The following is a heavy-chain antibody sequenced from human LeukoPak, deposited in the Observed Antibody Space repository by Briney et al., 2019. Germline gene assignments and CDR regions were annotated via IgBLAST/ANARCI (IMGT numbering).Heavy chain of an antibody. Sequence: SETLSLTCTVSGGSVSSYYWSWIRQPPGKGLEWIGSIHYSGSTTYNPSLKSRVTISVDTSKNQFSLKLSSVTAADTAVYYCARRLGGTSTGFDYWGQGTLVTVSS. CDR3: ARRLGGTSTGFDY. CDR1: GGSVSSYY. CDR2: IHYSGST. J-gene: IGHJ4*02. V-gene: IGHV4-59*08. D-gene: IGHD2-2*01.